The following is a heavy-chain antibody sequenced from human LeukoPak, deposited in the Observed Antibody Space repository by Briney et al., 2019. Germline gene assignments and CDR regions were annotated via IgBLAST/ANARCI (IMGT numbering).Heavy chain of an antibody. CDR1: GFTFSSYW. D-gene: IGHD3-16*01. CDR2: IKQDGSEK. V-gene: IGHV3-7*01. CDR3: ARDRLREGVDY. J-gene: IGHJ4*02. Sequence: GGSLRLSCAASGFTFSSYWMSWVRQAPGKGLEWVANIKQDGSEKYYVDSVKGRFTISRDNARNSLFLQLNSLRAEDTAVYYCARDRLREGVDYWGQGTLVTVSS.